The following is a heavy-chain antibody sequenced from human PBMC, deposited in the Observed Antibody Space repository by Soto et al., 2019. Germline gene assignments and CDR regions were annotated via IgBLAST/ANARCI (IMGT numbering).Heavy chain of an antibody. D-gene: IGHD6-6*01. CDR1: GGSFSGYY. V-gene: IGHV4-34*01. CDR2: IHHSGST. J-gene: IGHJ5*02. CDR3: ARGSRAPYSSSSYWFDP. Sequence: SETLSLTCAVYGGSFSGYYWSWIRQPPGKGLEWIGEIHHSGSTNHNPSLKSRVTISVDTSKNQFSLKLISVTAADTAVYYWARGSRAPYSSSSYWFDPWGQGTLVTVSS.